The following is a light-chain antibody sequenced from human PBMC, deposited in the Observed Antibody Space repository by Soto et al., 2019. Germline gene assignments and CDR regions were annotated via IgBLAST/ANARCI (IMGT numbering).Light chain of an antibody. V-gene: IGKV3-15*01. J-gene: IGKJ1*01. Sequence: EIVMTQSPTTLSESPGERATLSCRASQSVSSNLAWYQQKPGQAPRLLIYDASTRATGIPARFSGSGSGTEFTLTIRSLQSEDSAVYHCQQYNNWWTFGQGTKVDIK. CDR1: QSVSSN. CDR3: QQYNNWWT. CDR2: DAS.